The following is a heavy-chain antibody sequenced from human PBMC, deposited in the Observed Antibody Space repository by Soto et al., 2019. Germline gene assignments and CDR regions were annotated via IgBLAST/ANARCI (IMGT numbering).Heavy chain of an antibody. J-gene: IGHJ4*02. D-gene: IGHD3-3*01. Sequence: SETLSLTCTVSGGSISSGGYYWSWIRQHPGKGLEWIGYIYYSGSTYYNPSLKSRVTISVDTSKNQFSLKLSSVTAADTAVYYCARSDFWSGYTDYWGRGTLVTVSS. CDR3: ARSDFWSGYTDY. CDR2: IYYSGST. CDR1: GGSISSGGYY. V-gene: IGHV4-31*03.